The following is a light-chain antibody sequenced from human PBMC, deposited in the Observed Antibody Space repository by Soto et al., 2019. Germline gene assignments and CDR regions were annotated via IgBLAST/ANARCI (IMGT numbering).Light chain of an antibody. V-gene: IGKV3-15*01. CDR2: GAS. CDR3: QQYSNWPLT. Sequence: EIVMTQSPAPLSVSPGEGATLSCRASQSVSSNLAWYQQKPGQAPRLLIFGASTRATGIPARFSGSGSGAEFYLTISALQSEDFAIYYCQQYSNWPLTFGGGTKVGIK. J-gene: IGKJ4*01. CDR1: QSVSSN.